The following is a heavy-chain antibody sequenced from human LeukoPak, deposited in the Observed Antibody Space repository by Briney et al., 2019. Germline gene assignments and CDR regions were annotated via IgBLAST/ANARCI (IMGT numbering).Heavy chain of an antibody. CDR3: TTMTILPTDY. Sequence: NTGGSLRLSCAASGFTFSDYYMSWIRQAPGKGLEWVGRIKSKTDGGTADYAAPVKGRFTISRDDSKNTLYLQMNSLKTEDTAVYYCTTMTILPTDYWGQGTLVTVSS. D-gene: IGHD1-26*01. CDR2: IKSKTDGGTA. V-gene: IGHV3-15*01. J-gene: IGHJ4*02. CDR1: GFTFSDYY.